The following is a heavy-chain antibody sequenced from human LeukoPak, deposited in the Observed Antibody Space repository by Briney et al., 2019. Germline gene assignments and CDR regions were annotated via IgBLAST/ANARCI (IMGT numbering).Heavy chain of an antibody. CDR2: INSDGSWT. D-gene: IGHD2-2*01. V-gene: IGHV3-74*01. CDR3: VSFYETY. J-gene: IGHJ4*02. Sequence: GGSLRLSCVASGFTFSNYWIHWVRQAPGKGLVWVSRINSDGSWTSYADSVKGRFTISKDNAKNTVYLQMNNLRAEDTAVYYCVSFYETYWGRGTLVTVSS. CDR1: GFTFSNYW.